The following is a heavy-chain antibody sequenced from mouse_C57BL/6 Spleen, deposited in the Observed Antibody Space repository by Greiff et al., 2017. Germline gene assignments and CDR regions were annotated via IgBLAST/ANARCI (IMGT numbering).Heavy chain of an antibody. D-gene: IGHD1-1*01. CDR3: ARCAGKLLRFFDY. CDR2: INPNNGGT. CDR1: GYTFTDYY. J-gene: IGHJ2*01. Sequence: VQLQQSGPELVKPGASVKISCKASGYTFTDYYMNWVKQSHGKSLAWIGDINPNNGGTSYNQKFKGKATLTVDKSSSTAYMELRSLTSEDSAVYYCARCAGKLLRFFDYWGQGTTLTVSS. V-gene: IGHV1-26*01.